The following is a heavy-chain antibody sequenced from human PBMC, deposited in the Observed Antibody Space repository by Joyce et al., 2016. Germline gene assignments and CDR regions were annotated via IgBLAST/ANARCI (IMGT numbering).Heavy chain of an antibody. D-gene: IGHD3-16*01. CDR1: GFTFSIYG. CDR2: IPYDVRNI. CDR3: AREGGDGGDYFDY. V-gene: IGHV3-30*03. J-gene: IGHJ4*02. Sequence: QVQLVESGEGVVQPGRSLRLSCAASGFTFSIYGMHCVRQAPGKGLEGVAVIPYDVRNIKYADTVKGRFTISRDNSKNTLYLEMKNLRTEDTAVYYCAREGGDGGDYFDYWGQGTLVTVSS.